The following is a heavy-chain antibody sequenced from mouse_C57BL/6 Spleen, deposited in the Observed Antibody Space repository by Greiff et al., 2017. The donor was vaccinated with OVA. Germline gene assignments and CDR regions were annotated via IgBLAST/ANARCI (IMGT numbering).Heavy chain of an antibody. CDR3: ATFYDYDGSFYAMDY. Sequence: VKLQQPGAELVKPGASVKVSCKASGYTFTSYWMHWVKQRPGQGLEWIGRIHPSDSDTNYNQKFKGKATLTVDKSSSTAYMQLSSLTSEDSAVYYCATFYDYDGSFYAMDYWGQGTSVTVSS. CDR1: GYTFTSYW. J-gene: IGHJ4*01. CDR2: IHPSDSDT. V-gene: IGHV1-74*01. D-gene: IGHD2-4*01.